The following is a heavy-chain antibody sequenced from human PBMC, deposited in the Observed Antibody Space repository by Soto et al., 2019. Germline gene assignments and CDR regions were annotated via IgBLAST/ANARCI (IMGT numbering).Heavy chain of an antibody. V-gene: IGHV4-30-2*02. D-gene: IGHD3-16*01. CDR2: MYHSGST. J-gene: IGHJ4*02. CDR3: ATRFYTSGDLFDY. Sequence: LRLSCAASGFTFSSYAMSWIRQPPGKGLEWIGYMYHSGSTYYNPSLKSRVTISIDRSKNQFSLKLSSVTSADTAVYYCATRFYTSGDLFDYWGQGTPVTVSS. CDR1: GFTFSSYA.